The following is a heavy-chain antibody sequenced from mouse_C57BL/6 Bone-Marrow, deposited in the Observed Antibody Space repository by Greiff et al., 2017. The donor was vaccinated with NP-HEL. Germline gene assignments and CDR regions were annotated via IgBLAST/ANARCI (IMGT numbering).Heavy chain of an antibody. J-gene: IGHJ1*03. D-gene: IGHD2-4*01. CDR3: ARGGLRRRLYWYFDV. CDR1: GYTFTSYW. Sequence: LQPGAELVKPGASVKLSCKASGYTFTSYWMHWVKQRPGQGLEWIGMIHPNSGSTNYNEKFKSKATLTVDKSSSTAYMQLSSLTSEDSAVYYCARGGLRRRLYWYFDVWGTGTTVTVSS. CDR2: IHPNSGST. V-gene: IGHV1-64*01.